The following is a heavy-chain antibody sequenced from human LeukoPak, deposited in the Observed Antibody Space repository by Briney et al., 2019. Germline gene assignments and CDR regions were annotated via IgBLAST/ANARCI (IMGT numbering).Heavy chain of an antibody. CDR3: ARGSVAYYDSSGLDY. CDR1: GGSISSYH. Sequence: SETLSLTCTVSGGSISSYHWSWIRQPPGKGLEWIGYIYYSGSTNYNPSLKSRVTISVDTSKNQFSLKLSSVTAADTAVYYCARGSVAYYDSSGLDYWGQGTLVTVSS. CDR2: IYYSGST. D-gene: IGHD3-22*01. J-gene: IGHJ4*02. V-gene: IGHV4-59*01.